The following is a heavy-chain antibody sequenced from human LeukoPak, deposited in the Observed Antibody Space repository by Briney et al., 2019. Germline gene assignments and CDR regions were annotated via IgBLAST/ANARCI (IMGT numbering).Heavy chain of an antibody. CDR2: IYYSGST. CDR3: ARHHTRDTAMASLFDY. J-gene: IGHJ4*02. V-gene: IGHV4-59*04. Sequence: SETLSLTCTVSGGSISSYYWGWIRQPPGKGLEWIGYIYYSGSTYYNPSLKSRVTISVDTSKNQFSLKLSSVTAADTAVYYCARHHTRDTAMASLFDYWGQGTLVTVSS. D-gene: IGHD5-18*01. CDR1: GGSISSYY.